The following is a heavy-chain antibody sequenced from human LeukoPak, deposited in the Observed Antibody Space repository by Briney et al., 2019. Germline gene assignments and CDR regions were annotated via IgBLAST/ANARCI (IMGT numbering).Heavy chain of an antibody. CDR1: GNSFSNYW. J-gene: IGHJ4*02. CDR2: IYPGDSDT. CDR3: ARRRDLYSGSYYPFDY. D-gene: IGHD1-26*01. V-gene: IGHV5-51*01. Sequence: GESLKISCKGSGNSFSNYWIGWVRHLPGRGLEWMGIIYPGDSDTRYNPSFQGQVTISADKSISTAYLQWSSLKASDTAMYYCARRRDLYSGSYYPFDYWGQGTLVTVSS.